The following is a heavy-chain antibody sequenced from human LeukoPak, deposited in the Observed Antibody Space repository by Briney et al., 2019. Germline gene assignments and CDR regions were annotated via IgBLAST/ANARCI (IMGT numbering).Heavy chain of an antibody. CDR2: IYYSGST. CDR3: ARRDFSSWYLFDC. Sequence: SETLSLTCTVSGGSISSSSYYWGWIRQPPGKGLEWIGSIYYSGSTYYNPSLKSRVTISVDTSKNQFSLKLSSVTAADTAVYYCARRDFSSWYLFDCWGQGTLVTVSS. D-gene: IGHD6-13*01. CDR1: GGSISSSSYY. V-gene: IGHV4-39*01. J-gene: IGHJ4*02.